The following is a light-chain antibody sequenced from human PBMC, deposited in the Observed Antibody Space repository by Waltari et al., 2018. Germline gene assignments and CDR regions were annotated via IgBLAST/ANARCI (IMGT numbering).Light chain of an antibody. Sequence: QSVLTQPPSVSGAPGQRVTISCTGSSSNIGAGYDVHWYQQLPGTAPKLLIYGNSNLPSGVPDRFSGAKSVTSASLAITGLQAEDEADYYCQSYDSSLKVVFGGGTKLTVL. CDR1: SSNIGAGYD. V-gene: IGLV1-40*01. CDR2: GNS. J-gene: IGLJ2*01. CDR3: QSYDSSLKVV.